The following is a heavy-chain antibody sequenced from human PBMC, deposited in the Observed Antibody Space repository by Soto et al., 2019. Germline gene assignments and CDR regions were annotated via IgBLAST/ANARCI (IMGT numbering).Heavy chain of an antibody. CDR2: IVVGSGNT. CDR3: AALEVGYLFMDV. Sequence: SVKVSCKASGFTFTSSAMQWVRQARGQRLEWIGWIVVGSGNTNYAQKFQERVTITRDMSTSTAYMELSSLRSEDTAVYYCAALEVGYLFMDVWGQGTKVTVSS. CDR1: GFTFTSSA. D-gene: IGHD6-25*01. J-gene: IGHJ6*02. V-gene: IGHV1-58*02.